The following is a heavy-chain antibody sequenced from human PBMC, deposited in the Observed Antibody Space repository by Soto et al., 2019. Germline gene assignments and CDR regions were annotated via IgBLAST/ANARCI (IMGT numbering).Heavy chain of an antibody. J-gene: IGHJ4*02. CDR3: ARVSAAAGTTYYFDY. CDR2: INAGNGNT. D-gene: IGHD6-13*01. Sequence: ASVKVSCKASGYTFTSYAMHWVRQAPGQSLVLMGWINAGNGNTKYSQKFQGRVTITRDTSASTAYMELSSLRSEDTVVYYCARVSAAAGTTYYFDYWGQGTLVTVSS. CDR1: GYTFTSYA. V-gene: IGHV1-3*01.